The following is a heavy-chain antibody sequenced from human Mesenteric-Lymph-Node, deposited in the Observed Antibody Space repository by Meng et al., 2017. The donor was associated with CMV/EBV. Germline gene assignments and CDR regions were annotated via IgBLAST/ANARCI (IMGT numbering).Heavy chain of an antibody. Sequence: GESLKISCAASGFPFTSYALSWVRQAPGKGLEWVANIKQDGSEKYYVDSVKGRFTISRDNAKNSLYLQMNSLRAEDTAVYYCARDAPYYDFWSGPLGNYWGQGTLVTVSS. V-gene: IGHV3-7*01. D-gene: IGHD3-3*01. CDR3: ARDAPYYDFWSGPLGNY. CDR2: IKQDGSEK. CDR1: GFPFTSYA. J-gene: IGHJ4*02.